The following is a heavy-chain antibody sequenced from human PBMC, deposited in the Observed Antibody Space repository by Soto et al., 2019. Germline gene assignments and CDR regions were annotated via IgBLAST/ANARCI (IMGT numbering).Heavy chain of an antibody. CDR1: GFTLRNYW. Sequence: EVQLVESGGGSVQPGGSLRLSCATSGFTLRNYWMVWVRQAPGKGLEWVANIKEDGGGKYFGDSVRGRFTVSRDNAKNSLYLQMNNLRAEDTAVYYCARDGYGYNSLANWGQGTLVTVSS. D-gene: IGHD3-22*01. CDR3: ARDGYGYNSLAN. V-gene: IGHV3-7*01. CDR2: IKEDGGGK. J-gene: IGHJ4*02.